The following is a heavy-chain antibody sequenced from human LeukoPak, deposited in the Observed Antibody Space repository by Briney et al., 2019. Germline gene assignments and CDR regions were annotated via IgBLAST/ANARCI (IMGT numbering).Heavy chain of an antibody. CDR1: GYTFTSYY. V-gene: IGHV1-46*01. J-gene: IGHJ5*02. D-gene: IGHD3-10*01. CDR2: INPSGGST. CDR3: ARDLLWFGESINWFDP. Sequence: ASVKVSCKASGYTFTSYYMHWVRQAPGQGLEWMGIINPSGGSTSYAQKFQGRVTMTRDTSTSTVYMELSSLRSEDTAVYYCARDLLWFGESINWFDPWGQGTLVTVSS.